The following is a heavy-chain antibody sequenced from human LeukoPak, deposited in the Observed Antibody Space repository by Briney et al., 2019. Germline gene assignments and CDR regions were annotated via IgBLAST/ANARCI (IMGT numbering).Heavy chain of an antibody. V-gene: IGHV1-69*01. CDR2: IIPFSGIT. CDR3: ARGFYYDYVLDPPQDY. Sequence: ASVKVSCKASGGTFSSYAISWVRQAPGQGLEWMGGIIPFSGITNYAQKFQGRVTITAEESTSTAYMELSSLRSGDTAVYYCARGFYYDYVLDPPQDYWGQGTLVTVSS. D-gene: IGHD3-16*01. CDR1: GGTFSSYA. J-gene: IGHJ4*02.